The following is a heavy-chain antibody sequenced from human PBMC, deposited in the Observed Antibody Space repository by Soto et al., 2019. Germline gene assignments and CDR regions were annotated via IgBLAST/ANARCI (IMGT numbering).Heavy chain of an antibody. D-gene: IGHD3-22*01. V-gene: IGHV3-48*03. J-gene: IGHJ3*02. CDR2: ISSSGSTI. Sequence: VQLVESGGGLVQPGGSLRLSCAASGFTFSSYEMNWVRQDPGKGLEWVSYISSSGSTIYYADSVKGRFTISRDNAKNSLYLQMNSLRAEDTSVYYCARDYYDSSGYARNHDAFDILGQGTMVTVSS. CDR1: GFTFSSYE. CDR3: ARDYYDSSGYARNHDAFDI.